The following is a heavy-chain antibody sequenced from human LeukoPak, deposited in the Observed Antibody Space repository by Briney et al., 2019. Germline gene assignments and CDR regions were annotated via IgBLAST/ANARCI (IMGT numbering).Heavy chain of an antibody. V-gene: IGHV1-2*02. D-gene: IGHD2-21*02. CDR1: GFTFTGYY. CDR3: VREGNELLSKNFDY. Sequence: ASVKVSCKASGFTFTGYYIHWVRQAPGQGLEWMGYINPHSGGTSSPQKFQGRVTMTTDTSVSAAYMELSSLISDDTAMYYCVREGNELLSKNFDYWGQGTLVTVSS. CDR2: INPHSGGT. J-gene: IGHJ4*02.